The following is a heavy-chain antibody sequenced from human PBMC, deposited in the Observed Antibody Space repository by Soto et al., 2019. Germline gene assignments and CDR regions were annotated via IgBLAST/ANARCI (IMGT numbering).Heavy chain of an antibody. D-gene: IGHD5-12*01. CDR2: ISSSSSYI. Sequence: PGGSLRLSCAASGFTFSSYSMNWVRQAPGKGLEWVSSISSSSSYIYYADSVKGRFTISRDNAKNSLYLQMTSLRAEDTAVYYCARVPLNLDGYDYGDYWGQGTLVTVSS. J-gene: IGHJ4*02. V-gene: IGHV3-21*01. CDR3: ARVPLNLDGYDYGDY. CDR1: GFTFSSYS.